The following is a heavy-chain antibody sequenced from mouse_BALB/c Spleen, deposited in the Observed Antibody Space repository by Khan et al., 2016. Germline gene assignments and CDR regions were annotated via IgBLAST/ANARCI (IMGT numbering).Heavy chain of an antibody. CDR1: GYSITSGYY. CDR2: ISYDGSN. Sequence: EVELVESGPGLVKPSQSLSFTCSVTGYSITSGYYWNWIRQFPGNKLEWMGYISYDGSNNYNPSLKNRISITRDTSKNQFFLKLNSVTTEDTATYYCASNWDKLYYFDYWGQGTTLTVSS. D-gene: IGHD4-1*01. CDR3: ASNWDKLYYFDY. J-gene: IGHJ2*01. V-gene: IGHV3-6*02.